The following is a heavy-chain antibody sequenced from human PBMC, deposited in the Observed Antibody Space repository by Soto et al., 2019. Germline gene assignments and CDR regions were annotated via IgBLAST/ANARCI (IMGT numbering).Heavy chain of an antibody. V-gene: IGHV1-18*01. CDR2: ISAYNGNT. CDR3: ARSQGSSTSLEIYYYYYYGMDV. D-gene: IGHD2-2*01. CDR1: GYTFTNYG. J-gene: IGHJ6*02. Sequence: ASVKVSCKASGYTFTNYGITWVRQAPGQGLEWMGWISAYNGNTHYTQRLQGRVTMTTDTSTSTAYMELRGLRSDDTAVYYCARSQGSSTSLEIYYYYYYGMDVWGQGTTVTVSS.